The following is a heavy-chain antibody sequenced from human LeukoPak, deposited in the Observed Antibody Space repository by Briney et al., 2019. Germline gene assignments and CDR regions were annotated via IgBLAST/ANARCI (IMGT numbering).Heavy chain of an antibody. D-gene: IGHD4-17*01. CDR1: GYTFTGYY. CDR2: INPNSGGT. J-gene: IGHJ3*02. V-gene: IGHV1-2*06. Sequence: GASVKVSCKASGYTFTGYYMHWVRQAPGQGLEWMGRINPNSGGTNYAQKFQGRVTMTRDRSISTPYMELSRLRSDDTAVYYCARGTTVRAFDIWGQGTMVTVTS. CDR3: ARGTTVRAFDI.